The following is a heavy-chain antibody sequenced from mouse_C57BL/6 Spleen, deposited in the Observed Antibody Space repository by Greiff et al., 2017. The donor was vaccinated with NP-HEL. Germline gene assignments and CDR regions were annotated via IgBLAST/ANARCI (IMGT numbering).Heavy chain of an antibody. V-gene: IGHV1-82*01. D-gene: IGHD1-1*01. CDR1: GYAFSSSW. CDR2: IYPGDGDT. Sequence: VQLQQSGPELVKPGASVKISCKASGYAFSSSWMNWVKQRPGKGLEWIGRIYPGDGDTNYNGKFKGKATLTADKSSSTAYMQLSSLTSEDSAVYFCANYYVSSSFDYWGQGTTLTVSS. J-gene: IGHJ2*01. CDR3: ANYYVSSSFDY.